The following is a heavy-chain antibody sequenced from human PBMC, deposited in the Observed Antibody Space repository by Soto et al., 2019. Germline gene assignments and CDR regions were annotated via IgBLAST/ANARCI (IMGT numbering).Heavy chain of an antibody. CDR3: AKEQVLDQWLVLF. CDR1: GFTFSSYA. D-gene: IGHD6-19*01. Sequence: GGSLRLSCAASGFTFSSYAMSWVRQAPGKGLEWVSGISGSGGSTYYADSVKGRLIISRDNSKNTLYLQMNSLRAEDTAVYYCAKEQVLDQWLVLFWGQGTLVTVSS. CDR2: ISGSGGST. J-gene: IGHJ4*02. V-gene: IGHV3-23*01.